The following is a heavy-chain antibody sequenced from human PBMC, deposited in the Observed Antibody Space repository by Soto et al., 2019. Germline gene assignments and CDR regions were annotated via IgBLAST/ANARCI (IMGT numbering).Heavy chain of an antibody. CDR2: ISGSGST. CDR3: AKDGSQDSSGYYYGWFDP. V-gene: IGHV3-23*01. D-gene: IGHD3-22*01. J-gene: IGHJ5*02. Sequence: GGSLRLSCAASGFTFSSYAMSWVRQAPGKGLEWVSAISGSGSTYYADSVKGRFTISRDNSKNTLYLQMNSLRAEDTAVYYCAKDGSQDSSGYYYGWFDPWGQGTLVTVSS. CDR1: GFTFSSYA.